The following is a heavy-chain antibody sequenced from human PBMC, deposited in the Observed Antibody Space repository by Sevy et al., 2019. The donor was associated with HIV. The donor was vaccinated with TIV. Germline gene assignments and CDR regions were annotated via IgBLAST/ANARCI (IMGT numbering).Heavy chain of an antibody. CDR2: LPYDGSKE. Sequence: GGSLRLSCAASGFRFSSYGMNWVRQAPDKGLEWVAFLPYDGSKEDYADSVKGRFTISRDNSKNTLYLQMSSLRAEDTAVYYCTKNTAAAGTGGFDYWGQGTLVTVSS. CDR1: GFRFSSYG. D-gene: IGHD6-13*01. V-gene: IGHV3-30*02. CDR3: TKNTAAAGTGGFDY. J-gene: IGHJ4*02.